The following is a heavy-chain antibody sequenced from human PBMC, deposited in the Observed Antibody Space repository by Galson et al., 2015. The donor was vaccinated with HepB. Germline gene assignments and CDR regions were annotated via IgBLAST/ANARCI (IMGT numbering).Heavy chain of an antibody. Sequence: SLRLSCAASGFTFNWYWMTWVRQAPGKGLGWVANIEQDGSERYYVDSVKGRFTISRDNAKNSLYLQMNSLTAEDTAVYYCARATATIDYWGQGTLVTVSS. CDR3: ARATATIDY. CDR1: GFTFNWYW. CDR2: IEQDGSER. J-gene: IGHJ4*02. V-gene: IGHV3-7*04. D-gene: IGHD5-12*01.